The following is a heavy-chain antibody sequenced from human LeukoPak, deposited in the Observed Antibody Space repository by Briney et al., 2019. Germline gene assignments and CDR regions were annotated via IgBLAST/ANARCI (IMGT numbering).Heavy chain of an antibody. CDR1: VFTFSSYS. D-gene: IGHD7-27*01. J-gene: IGHJ5*02. Sequence: GGSLRLSCAASVFTFSSYSMNWVRQAPGKGLEWVSSISSSSSYIYYADSVKGRFTISRDNAKNSLYLQMNSLRAEDTAVYYCARGVTGRGFDPWGQGTLVTVSS. CDR2: ISSSSSYI. V-gene: IGHV3-21*01. CDR3: ARGVTGRGFDP.